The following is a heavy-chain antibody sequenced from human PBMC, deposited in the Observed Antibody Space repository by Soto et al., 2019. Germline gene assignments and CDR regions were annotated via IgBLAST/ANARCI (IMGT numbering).Heavy chain of an antibody. CDR3: ARAPHIVVVTAQDPYYYYGMDV. CDR1: GYTFTSYA. V-gene: IGHV1-3*01. CDR2: INAGNGNT. J-gene: IGHJ6*02. Sequence: GASVKVSCKASGYTFTSYAMHWARQAPGQRLEWMGWINAGNGNTKYSQKFQGRVTITRDTSASTAYMELSSLRSEDTAVYYCARAPHIVVVTAQDPYYYYGMDVWGQGTTVTVSS. D-gene: IGHD2-21*02.